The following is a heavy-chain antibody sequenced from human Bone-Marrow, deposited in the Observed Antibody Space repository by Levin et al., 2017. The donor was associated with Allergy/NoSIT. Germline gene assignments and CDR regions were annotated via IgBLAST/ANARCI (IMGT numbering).Heavy chain of an antibody. Sequence: PSETLSLTCAVSDDSITNTNWWSWVRQPPGKGLEWIGDIFPSGSTNYNPSLESRLTLSVEKSKNEFSLRLTSVTAADTAVYYCARGPPLLHGDYGVEWGQGTLVTVSS. CDR1: DDSITNTNW. CDR3: ARGPPLLHGDYGVE. CDR2: IFPSGST. J-gene: IGHJ4*02. V-gene: IGHV4-4*02. D-gene: IGHD4-17*01.